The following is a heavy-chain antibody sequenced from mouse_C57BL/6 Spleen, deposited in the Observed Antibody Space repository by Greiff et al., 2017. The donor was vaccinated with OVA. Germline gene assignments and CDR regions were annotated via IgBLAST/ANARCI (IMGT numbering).Heavy chain of an antibody. CDR1: GYAFSSSW. J-gene: IGHJ2*01. CDR3: ARGSYYSNLYFDY. CDR2: IYPGDGDT. Sequence: QVQLQQSGPELVKPGASVKISCKASGYAFSSSWMNWVKQRPGTGLEWIGRIYPGDGDTNYNGKFKGKATLTADKSSSTAYMQLSSLTSEDSAVYFCARGSYYSNLYFDYWGQGTTLTVSS. D-gene: IGHD2-5*01. V-gene: IGHV1-82*01.